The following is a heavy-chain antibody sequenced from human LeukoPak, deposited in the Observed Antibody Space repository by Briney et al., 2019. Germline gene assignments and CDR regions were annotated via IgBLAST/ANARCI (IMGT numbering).Heavy chain of an antibody. CDR2: IYYSGST. Sequence: SETLSLTCTVSGGSISSYYWIWIRQPQGKGLEWIGYIYYSGSTNYNPSLKSRVTISVDTSKNELSLKISSVTAADTGVYYRARGRQQLLGGPAPQNNNWFDPWGQGTLVTVSS. CDR3: ARGRQQLLGGPAPQNNNWFDP. V-gene: IGHV4-59*01. CDR1: GGSISSYY. D-gene: IGHD3-10*01. J-gene: IGHJ5*02.